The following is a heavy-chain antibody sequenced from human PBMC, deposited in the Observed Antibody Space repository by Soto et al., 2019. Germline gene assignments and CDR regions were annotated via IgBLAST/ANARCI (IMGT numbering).Heavy chain of an antibody. CDR2: ISSNGANT. CDR3: VSWVSAHFDY. Sequence: PGGSLRLSCAASGFTFDSPYSHGMSWVRQSPGKGPEWVSTISSNGANTHYVESVKGRFTISKDASRNTVYLHMNSLRAEDTATYFCVSWVSAHFDYWGHGTPVTVSS. V-gene: IGHV3-23*01. CDR1: GFTFDSPYSHG. J-gene: IGHJ4*01. D-gene: IGHD2-8*01.